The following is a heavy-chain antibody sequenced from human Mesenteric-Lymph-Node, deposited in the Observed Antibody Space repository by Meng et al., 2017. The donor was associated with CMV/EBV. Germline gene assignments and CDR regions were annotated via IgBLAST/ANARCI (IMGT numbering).Heavy chain of an antibody. CDR3: ARTISTYYDLWSGPYGMDV. CDR2: FHYSGST. CDR1: DGSINSGSYY. J-gene: IGHJ6*02. D-gene: IGHD3-3*01. Sequence: SETLSLTCTVSDGSINSGSYYWGWIRQPPGKGLECIGSFHYSGSTYYNPSLRSRVTISVDTSKNQFSLKLSSVTAADTAVYYCARTISTYYDLWSGPYGMDVWGHGTTVTVSS. V-gene: IGHV4-39*07.